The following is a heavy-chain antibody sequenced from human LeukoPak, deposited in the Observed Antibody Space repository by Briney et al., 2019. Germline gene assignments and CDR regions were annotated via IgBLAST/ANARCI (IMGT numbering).Heavy chain of an antibody. J-gene: IGHJ4*02. Sequence: PGGSLSLSCAASGFTFSSSSMNWVPQAPGKGLEWVSSISSSSTYIYYADSVKGRFHISNDNAKNSMYLQMNSLRAEDTAVYYWAREGHCSSTSCYFLDYWGQGTLVTVSS. CDR3: AREGHCSSTSCYFLDY. CDR2: ISSSSTYI. V-gene: IGHV3-21*01. D-gene: IGHD2-2*01. CDR1: GFTFSSSS.